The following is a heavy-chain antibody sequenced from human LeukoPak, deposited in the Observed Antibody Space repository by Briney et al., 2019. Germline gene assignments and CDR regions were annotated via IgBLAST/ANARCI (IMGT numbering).Heavy chain of an antibody. V-gene: IGHV3-53*01. D-gene: IGHD4-17*01. J-gene: IGHJ4*02. CDR1: GFTVSSNY. Sequence: GGSLRLSCAASGFTVSSNYMSWVRQAPGKGLEWVSVIYSGGSTYYADSVEGRFTISRDNSKSTLYLQMNSLRAEDTAVYYCAVSDYGDDGWVYWGQGTLVTVSS. CDR3: AVSDYGDDGWVY. CDR2: IYSGGST.